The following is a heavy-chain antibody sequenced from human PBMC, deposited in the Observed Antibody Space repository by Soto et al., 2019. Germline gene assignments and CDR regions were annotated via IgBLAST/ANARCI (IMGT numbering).Heavy chain of an antibody. V-gene: IGHV4-59*08. CDR1: GGSISSYY. CDR3: ARTYGSGSYSTFDF. D-gene: IGHD3-10*01. CDR2: IYYSGST. Sequence: QVQLQESGPGLVKPSETLSLTCTVSGGSISSYYWSWIRQPPGKGLEWIGYIYYSGSTNYNPSLKSRVTISVDTSKNQFSLKLSSVTAADTAVYYCARTYGSGSYSTFDFWGQGTLVTVSS. J-gene: IGHJ4*02.